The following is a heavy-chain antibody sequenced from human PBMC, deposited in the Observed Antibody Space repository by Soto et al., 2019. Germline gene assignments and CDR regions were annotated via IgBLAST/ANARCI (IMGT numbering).Heavy chain of an antibody. CDR1: GGSISSSSDY. V-gene: IGHV4-39*02. Sequence: SETLSLTCTVAGGSISSSSDYWGWIRQPPGKGLEWIGSIFYSGSTYYNPSLKSRVTISVDTSKNQFSLKLTSVTAADTAVYYCAREKTSYGMDVWGQGTTVTVSS. CDR2: IFYSGST. J-gene: IGHJ6*02. CDR3: AREKTSYGMDV.